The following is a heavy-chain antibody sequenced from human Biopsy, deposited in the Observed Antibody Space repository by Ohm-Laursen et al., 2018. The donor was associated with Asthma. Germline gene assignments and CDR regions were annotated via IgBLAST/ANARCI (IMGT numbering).Heavy chain of an antibody. CDR2: IKHDGSEK. D-gene: IGHD3-3*02. Sequence: SLRLSCAASGFTFGDYWMSWVRQVPGKGLEWAANIKHDGSEKNHVDSLKGRFTISRDNAKNSLYLQMNSLRAEDTAVYYCARTFHFWSPYHAEHYQLWGQGTPVTVSS. CDR3: ARTFHFWSPYHAEHYQL. J-gene: IGHJ1*01. V-gene: IGHV3-7*01. CDR1: GFTFGDYW.